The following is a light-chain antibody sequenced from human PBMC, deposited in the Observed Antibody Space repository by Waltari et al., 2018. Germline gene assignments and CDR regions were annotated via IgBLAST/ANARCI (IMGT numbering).Light chain of an antibody. Sequence: QSALPQPASVSGSPGQSLTISCTGTSSDGGGYNYVSCYQQHPGKAPKLMIYDVSNRPSGVSNRFSGSKSGNTASLTISGLQAEDEADYYCSSYISSSTLELYGGGTSLTVL. CDR1: SSDGGGYNY. J-gene: IGLJ2*01. CDR3: SSYISSSTLEL. CDR2: DVS. V-gene: IGLV2-14*03.